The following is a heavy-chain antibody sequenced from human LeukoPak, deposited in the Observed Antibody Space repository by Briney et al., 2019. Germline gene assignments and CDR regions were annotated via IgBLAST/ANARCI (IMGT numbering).Heavy chain of an antibody. J-gene: IGHJ1*01. D-gene: IGHD3-22*01. V-gene: IGHV1-69*04. CDR3: ARTKYYYDSSGHAFQH. Sequence: GASVKVSCKASGGTFSSYAISWVRQAPGQGLEWMGRIIPILGIANYAQKFRGRVTITADKSTSTAYMELSSLRSEDTAVYYCARTKYYYDSSGHAFQHWGQGALVTVSS. CDR2: IIPILGIA. CDR1: GGTFSSYA.